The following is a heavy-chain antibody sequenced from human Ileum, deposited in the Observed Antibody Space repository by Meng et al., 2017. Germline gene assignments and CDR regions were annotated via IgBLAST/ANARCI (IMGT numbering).Heavy chain of an antibody. V-gene: IGHV4-31*03. Sequence: LQEPGPGLVKPSQTLSLTCTVSGGSISRGGYYWGWIRQHPGKGLEWIGYIFYSGSTYYNSSLRSRINISVDTSKNQFSLKVSSVTAADTAVYYCARVRRGLGLRFDPWGQGTLVTVSS. D-gene: IGHD3/OR15-3a*01. CDR1: GGSISRGGYY. CDR2: IFYSGST. CDR3: ARVRRGLGLRFDP. J-gene: IGHJ5*02.